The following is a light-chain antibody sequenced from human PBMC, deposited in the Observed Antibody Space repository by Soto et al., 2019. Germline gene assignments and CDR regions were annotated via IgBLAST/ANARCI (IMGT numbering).Light chain of an antibody. Sequence: DIQMTQSPSSLSECVGDRVTITCRASQYVDRYLNWYQHKPGKAPQLLIYGASNLQRGVPSRFSGIGSGTDFTLTISSLQPEDSATYYCQQSYRTPRSFGQGTKVEV. CDR1: QYVDRY. V-gene: IGKV1-39*01. J-gene: IGKJ1*01. CDR2: GAS. CDR3: QQSYRTPRS.